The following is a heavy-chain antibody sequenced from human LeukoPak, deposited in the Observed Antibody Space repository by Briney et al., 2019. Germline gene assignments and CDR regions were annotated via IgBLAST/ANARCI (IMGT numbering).Heavy chain of an antibody. Sequence: PGGSLRLSCAASGEFTFTNFWMTWVRQAPGKGLEWVAKIKQDGSEKYYVNSVKGRFTISRDNAKNSLYLQMNSLRAEDTAVYYRARDSHYAFDIWGQGTMVTVSS. CDR2: IKQDGSEK. V-gene: IGHV3-7*01. J-gene: IGHJ3*02. CDR1: GEFTFTNFW. CDR3: ARDSHYAFDI.